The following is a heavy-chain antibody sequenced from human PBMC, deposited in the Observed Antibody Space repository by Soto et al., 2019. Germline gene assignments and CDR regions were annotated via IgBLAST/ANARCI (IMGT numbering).Heavy chain of an antibody. J-gene: IGHJ4*02. CDR2: IYYSGST. CDR3: ARDSPPIDY. CDR1: GGYISSSSYY. Sequence: SETLSLTCPVSGGYISSSSYYWGWIRQPPGKGLEWIGSIYYSGSTYYNPSLKSRVTISVDTSKNQFSLKLSSVTAADTAVYYCARDSPPIDYWGQGTLVTVSS. V-gene: IGHV4-39*02.